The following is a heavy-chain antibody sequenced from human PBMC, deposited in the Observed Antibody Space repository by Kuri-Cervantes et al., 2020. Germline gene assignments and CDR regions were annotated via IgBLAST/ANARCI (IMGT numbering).Heavy chain of an antibody. J-gene: IGHJ4*02. CDR1: GFSFSSNW. CDR3: ARDHSSSWESPIFDY. D-gene: IGHD6-13*01. Sequence: GESLKISCAATGFSFSSNWMHWVRQVAGKGLVWVSRINGDGSATNYADSVKGRFTISRDNAKNMLFLQMNSLRAEDTALYSCARDHSSSWESPIFDYWGQGTLVTVSS. V-gene: IGHV3-74*01. CDR2: INGDGSAT.